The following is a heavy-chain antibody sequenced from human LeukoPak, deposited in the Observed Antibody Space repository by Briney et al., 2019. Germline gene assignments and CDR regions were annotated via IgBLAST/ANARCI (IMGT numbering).Heavy chain of an antibody. V-gene: IGHV3-9*01. CDR3: AKDVGYYYDSSGYQQLNYFDY. Sequence: GGSLRFSGAASGFTCDDYAMHWVRQAPGKGLEWVSGISWNSGSIGYADSVKGRFTISRDNAKNSLYLQMNSLRAEDTALYYCAKDVGYYYDSSGYQQLNYFDYWGQGTLVTVSS. CDR1: GFTCDDYA. CDR2: ISWNSGSI. J-gene: IGHJ4*02. D-gene: IGHD3-22*01.